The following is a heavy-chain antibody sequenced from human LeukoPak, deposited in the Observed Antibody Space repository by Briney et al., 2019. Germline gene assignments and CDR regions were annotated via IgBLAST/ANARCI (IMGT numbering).Heavy chain of an antibody. CDR1: GFTFSSYS. CDR3: ARDRSPGGSHLGDFDY. CDR2: ISSSSSYI. Sequence: GGSLRLSCAASGFTFSSYSMNWVRQAPGKGLEWVSSISSSSSYIYYADSVKGRFTISRDNAKNSLYLQMNSLRAEDTAVYYCARDRSPGGSHLGDFDYWGQGTLVTVSS. J-gene: IGHJ4*02. D-gene: IGHD1-26*01. V-gene: IGHV3-21*01.